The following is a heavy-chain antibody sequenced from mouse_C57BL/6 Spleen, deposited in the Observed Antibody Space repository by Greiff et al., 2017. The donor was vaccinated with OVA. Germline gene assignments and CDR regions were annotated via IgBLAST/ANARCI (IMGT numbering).Heavy chain of an antibody. CDR3: ARDYDYDDAMDY. Sequence: VQLQQSGPELVKPGASVKISCKASGYAFSSSWMNWVKQRPGKGLEWIGRIYPGDGDTNYNGKFKGKATLTADKSSSTAYMQPSSLTSEDSAVYFCARDYDYDDAMDYWGQGTSVTVSS. CDR2: IYPGDGDT. D-gene: IGHD2-4*01. CDR1: GYAFSSSW. V-gene: IGHV1-82*01. J-gene: IGHJ4*01.